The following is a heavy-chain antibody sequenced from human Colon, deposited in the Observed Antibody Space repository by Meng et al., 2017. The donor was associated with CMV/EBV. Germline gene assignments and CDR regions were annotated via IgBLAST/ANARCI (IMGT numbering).Heavy chain of an antibody. Sequence: ASVKVSCKASGYTFTGYYLHWVRQAPGQGLEWMGWINPNSGGTNYAQKFQGRVTMTRDTSIITAYMELSRLRSDDTAVYYCARDMRGCDTASCYTGGEYGIDVWGQGTTVTVSS. V-gene: IGHV1-2*02. CDR1: GYTFTGYY. J-gene: IGHJ6*02. D-gene: IGHD2-2*02. CDR3: ARDMRGCDTASCYTGGEYGIDV. CDR2: INPNSGGT.